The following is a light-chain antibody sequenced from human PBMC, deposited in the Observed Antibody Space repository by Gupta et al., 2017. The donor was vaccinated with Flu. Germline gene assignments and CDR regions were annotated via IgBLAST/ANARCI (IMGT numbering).Light chain of an antibody. CDR2: DNN. CDR1: IPNIGNNY. J-gene: IGLJ1*01. Sequence: QSVLTQPPSVSAAPGQKVAISCSGSIPNIGNNYVSWYQQLPGTAPKLLIYDNNKRPSGIPDRFSGSKSGTSATLGITGLQTGDEADYYCGTWDSGLSARYVFGTGTKVTVL. CDR3: GTWDSGLSARYV. V-gene: IGLV1-51*01.